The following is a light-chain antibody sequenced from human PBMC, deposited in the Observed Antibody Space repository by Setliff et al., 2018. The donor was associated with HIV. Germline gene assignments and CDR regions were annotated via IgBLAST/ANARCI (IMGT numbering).Light chain of an antibody. J-gene: IGLJ3*02. V-gene: IGLV2-14*03. Sequence: SALAQPASVSGSPGQSITISCTGSSSDVGGYNYVSWYQQHPGKAPKLMIYDVSQRPSGVSDRFSGSKSGITASLTISGLQPEDESDYYCSSYTASSTLVFGGGTKVTVL. CDR1: SSDVGGYNY. CDR3: SSYTASSTLV. CDR2: DVS.